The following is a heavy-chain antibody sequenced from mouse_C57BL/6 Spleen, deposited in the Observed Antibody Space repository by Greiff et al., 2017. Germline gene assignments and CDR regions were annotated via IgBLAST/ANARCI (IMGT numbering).Heavy chain of an antibody. D-gene: IGHD3-3*01. J-gene: IGHJ2*01. CDR1: GYTFTSYW. CDR3: ARMAGSYYFDY. CDR2: IDTSDSET. V-gene: IGHV1-52*01. Sequence: VQLQQPGAELVRPGSSVKLSCKASGYTFTSYWMHWVKQRPIQGLEWIGNIDTSDSETHYNQKFKDKATLTVDKSSSTAYMQLSSLTSEDYAVYYCARMAGSYYFDYWGQGTTLTVSS.